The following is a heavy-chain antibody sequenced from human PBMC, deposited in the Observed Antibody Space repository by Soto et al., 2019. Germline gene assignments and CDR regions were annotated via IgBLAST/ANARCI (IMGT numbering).Heavy chain of an antibody. CDR2: ISAYNGNT. D-gene: IGHD3-3*01. J-gene: IGHJ3*02. Sequence: ASVKVSCKASGYAFTSNGISWVRQSPGQGLEWMGWISAYNGNTNYAQKLQGRVTMTTDTSTSTAYMELRSLRSDDTAVYYCARSARFLEWLLEDAFDIWGQGKMVTVS. V-gene: IGHV1-18*01. CDR3: ARSARFLEWLLEDAFDI. CDR1: GYAFTSNG.